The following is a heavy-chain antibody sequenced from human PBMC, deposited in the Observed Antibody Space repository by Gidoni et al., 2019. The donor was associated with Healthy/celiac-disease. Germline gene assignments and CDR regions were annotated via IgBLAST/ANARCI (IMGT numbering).Heavy chain of an antibody. V-gene: IGHV3-21*01. CDR3: ATGSGWYFGTDY. J-gene: IGHJ4*02. D-gene: IGHD6-19*01. CDR1: GFTFSSYR. CDR2: ISSSSSYI. Sequence: EVQLVESGRGLVKPGGSLRLSCAASGFTFSSYRMNWVRQAPGKGLEWVSSISSSSSYIYYADSVKGRFTISRDNAKNSLYLQMNSLRAEDTAVYYCATGSGWYFGTDYWGQGTLVTVSS.